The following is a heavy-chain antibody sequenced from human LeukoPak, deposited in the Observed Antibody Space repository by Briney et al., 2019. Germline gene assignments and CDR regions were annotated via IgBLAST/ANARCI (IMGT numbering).Heavy chain of an antibody. CDR1: GGSFSGYY. CDR2: INHSGST. D-gene: IGHD3-3*01. CDR3: ARGYYDFWSGYSTIYGMDV. Sequence: SETLSLTCAVYGGSFSGYYWSWIRQPPGKGLEWIGKINHSGSTNYNPSLKSRVTISVDTSKNQFSLKLSSVTAADTAVYYCARGYYDFWSGYSTIYGMDVWGQGTTVTVSS. V-gene: IGHV4-34*01. J-gene: IGHJ6*02.